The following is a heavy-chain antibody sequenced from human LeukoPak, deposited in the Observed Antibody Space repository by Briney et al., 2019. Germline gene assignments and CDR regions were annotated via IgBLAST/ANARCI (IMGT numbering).Heavy chain of an antibody. CDR2: IKEDGGEK. D-gene: IGHD2-15*01. Sequence: PGGSLRLSCAASGFTFSNYWMTLVRQAPRKGLEWVAHIKEDGGEKHYVDPVKGRFTISRDNAKNSLYLQMNSLRAEDTAMYYCVRDRGYCSGGTCYALWDYWGQGTLVTVSS. CDR1: GFTFSNYW. V-gene: IGHV3-7*01. CDR3: VRDRGYCSGGTCYALWDY. J-gene: IGHJ4*02.